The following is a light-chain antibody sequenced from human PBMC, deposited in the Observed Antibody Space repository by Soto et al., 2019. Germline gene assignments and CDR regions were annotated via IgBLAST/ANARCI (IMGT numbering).Light chain of an antibody. J-gene: IGKJ4*01. CDR1: QSVSSY. CDR2: DAS. CDR3: QQRSNWPST. Sequence: EIVLTQSPATLSLSPGERAALSCRASQSVSSYLAWYQQKPGQAPRLLIYDASKRATGIPARFSGSGYGTDFTLTISSTELEDFAVYFCQQRSNWPSTFGGGTKVEI. V-gene: IGKV3-11*01.